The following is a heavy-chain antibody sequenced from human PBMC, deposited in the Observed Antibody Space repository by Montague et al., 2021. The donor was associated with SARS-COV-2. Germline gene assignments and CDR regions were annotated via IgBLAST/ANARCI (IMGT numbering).Heavy chain of an antibody. J-gene: IGHJ4*02. CDR2: IHYRGTT. CDR1: NGSISGHY. Sequence: SETLSLTCTVSNGSISGHYWTWIRQSPGRGLEWLAYIHYRGTTDYNPSLKCRLTLSVDTSKNQFSLTLTSLTAADTAIYYCARLGGSGSYLAFDYWGQGTLVTVSS. D-gene: IGHD3-10*01. V-gene: IGHV4-59*08. CDR3: ARLGGSGSYLAFDY.